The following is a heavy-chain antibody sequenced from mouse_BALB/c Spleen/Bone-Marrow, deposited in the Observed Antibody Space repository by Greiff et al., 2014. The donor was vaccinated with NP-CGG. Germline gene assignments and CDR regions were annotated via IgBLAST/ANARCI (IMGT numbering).Heavy chain of an antibody. CDR1: GYTFTSYW. Sequence: QVQLKQSGAELVKPGASVKMSCKASGYTFTSYWMHWVRQRPGQGLEWIGVIDPSDSYTSYIQKFKGKATLTVDTSSSTAYMQLSSPTSEDSAVYYCTRDAMDYWGQGTSVTVSS. CDR2: IDPSDSYT. J-gene: IGHJ4*01. CDR3: TRDAMDY. V-gene: IGHV1S127*01.